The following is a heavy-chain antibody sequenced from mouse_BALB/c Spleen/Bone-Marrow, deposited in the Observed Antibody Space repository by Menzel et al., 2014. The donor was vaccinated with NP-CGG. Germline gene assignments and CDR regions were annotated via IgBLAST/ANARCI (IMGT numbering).Heavy chain of an antibody. Sequence: VKVVESGPGLVAPSQSLSITCTVSGFSLTSYGVHWVRQPPGKGLEWLVVIWSDGSTTYNSALKSRLSISKDNSKSQVFLKMNSLQTDDTAMYYCARDYGNYVGAMDYWGQGTSGTVSS. V-gene: IGHV2-6*02. D-gene: IGHD2-1*01. CDR2: IWSDGST. J-gene: IGHJ4*01. CDR3: ARDYGNYVGAMDY. CDR1: GFSLTSYG.